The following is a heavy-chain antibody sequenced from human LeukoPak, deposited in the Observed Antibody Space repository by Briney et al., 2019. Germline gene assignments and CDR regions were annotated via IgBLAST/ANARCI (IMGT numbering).Heavy chain of an antibody. V-gene: IGHV3-53*01. CDR1: GFTVSSNY. J-gene: IGHJ4*02. D-gene: IGHD3-22*01. Sequence: PGGSLRLSCAASGFTVSSNYMTWVRQAPGKGLEWVSVIYSGGSTYYADSVKGRFTISRDNSKNTLYLQMNTLRAEDTAVYYCARAYDSSGYSVYWGQGTLVTVSS. CDR2: IYSGGST. CDR3: ARAYDSSGYSVY.